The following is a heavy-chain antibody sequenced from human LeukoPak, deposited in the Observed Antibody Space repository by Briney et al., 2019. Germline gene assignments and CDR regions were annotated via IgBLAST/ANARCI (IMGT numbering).Heavy chain of an antibody. D-gene: IGHD6-19*01. CDR1: GYSISSGYY. V-gene: IGHV4-38-2*01. Sequence: KPSETLSLTCAVSGYSISSGYYWGWIRQPPGKGLEWFGSIYHSGSTYYNPSLKSRVTISVDTSKNQFSLKLSSVTAADTAVYYCARVTGRAVAVRSIIYFDYWGQGTLVTVSS. CDR2: IYHSGST. CDR3: ARVTGRAVAVRSIIYFDY. J-gene: IGHJ4*02.